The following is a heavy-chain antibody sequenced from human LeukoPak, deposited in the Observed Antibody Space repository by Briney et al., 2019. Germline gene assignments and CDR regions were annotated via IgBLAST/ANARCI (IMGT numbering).Heavy chain of an antibody. CDR3: ARDWGNVGILRN. CDR1: GFTFSSYS. V-gene: IGHV3-21*01. CDR2: ISSSSSYI. J-gene: IGHJ4*02. D-gene: IGHD1-26*01. Sequence: GGSLRLSCAASGFTFSSYSMNWVRQAPGKGLEWASSISSSSSYIYYADSVKGRFTISRDNAKNSLYLQMNSLRAEDTAVYYCARDWGNVGILRNWGQGILVTVSS.